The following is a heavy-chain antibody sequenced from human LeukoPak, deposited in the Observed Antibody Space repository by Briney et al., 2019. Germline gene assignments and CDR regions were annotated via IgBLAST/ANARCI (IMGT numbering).Heavy chain of an antibody. CDR2: INSDGSGA. D-gene: IGHD6-19*01. CDR3: ARGTLGAWGW. CDR1: GFTVSTYR. J-gene: IGHJ4*02. Sequence: GGSLRLSCVASGFTVSTYRMHWVRQDPGKGLVWVSRINSDGSGAIYADSVKGRFTISRDIATNSLYLQMNSLRAEDTAVYFCARGTLGAWGWWGQGTLVTVSS. V-gene: IGHV3-74*01.